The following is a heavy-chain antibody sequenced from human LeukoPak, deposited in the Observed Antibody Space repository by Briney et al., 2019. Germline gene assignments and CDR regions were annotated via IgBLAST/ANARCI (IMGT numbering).Heavy chain of an antibody. V-gene: IGHV3-23*01. D-gene: IGHD3-10*01. J-gene: IGHJ4*02. CDR1: GFTFSSYA. CDR2: ISGSGGST. Sequence: PGGSLRLSCAASGFTFSSYAMSWVRQAPGKGLEWVSAISGSGGSTYYADSVKGRFTISRDNSKNTLYLQMNSLRAEDTAVYYCAKRKLLWFGEPINYWGQGTLVTVSS. CDR3: AKRKLLWFGEPINY.